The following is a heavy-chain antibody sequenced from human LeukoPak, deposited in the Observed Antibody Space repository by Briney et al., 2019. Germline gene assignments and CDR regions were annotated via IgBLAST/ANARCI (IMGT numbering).Heavy chain of an antibody. J-gene: IGHJ3*02. CDR1: GYNFTSYW. Sequence: GESLKISCKGSGYNFTSYWIGWVRQMPGKGLEWMGIIYPANSDTKYSPSFKGQVTMSADKSISTAYLQWSSLKASDTAMYYCARRFLAAAATGRSAFDIWGQGTKVTVSS. V-gene: IGHV5-51*01. CDR3: ARRFLAAAATGRSAFDI. CDR2: IYPANSDT. D-gene: IGHD6-13*01.